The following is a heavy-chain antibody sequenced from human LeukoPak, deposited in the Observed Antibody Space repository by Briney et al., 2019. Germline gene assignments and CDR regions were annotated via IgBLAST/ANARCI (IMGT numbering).Heavy chain of an antibody. CDR1: GFTFSSYW. CDR3: AKTYYYDRSGYYYENTFDT. CDR2: INSDGSST. V-gene: IGHV3-74*01. Sequence: GGSLRLSCAASGFTFSSYWMYWVRQAPGKGLVWVSGINSDGSSTNYVDSVKGRFTISRDNAKSTLYLQMNSLRAEDTAVYYCAKTYYYDRSGYYYENTFDTWGQGTMVTVSS. D-gene: IGHD3-22*01. J-gene: IGHJ3*02.